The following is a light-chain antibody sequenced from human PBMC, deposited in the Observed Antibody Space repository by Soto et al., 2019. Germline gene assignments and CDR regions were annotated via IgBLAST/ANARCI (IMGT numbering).Light chain of an antibody. J-gene: IGKJ1*01. CDR2: DVS. CDR1: QSIGDS. CDR3: QQYNGYSRT. V-gene: IGKV1-5*01. Sequence: IQMTQSPSTLSGSVGDRVTITCRASQSIGDSLAWYQQKPGKAPYLLISDVSSLERGVPSRFSGSGSGTEFTLTISSMQPDDFATFYCQQYNGYSRTFGQGTKVDI.